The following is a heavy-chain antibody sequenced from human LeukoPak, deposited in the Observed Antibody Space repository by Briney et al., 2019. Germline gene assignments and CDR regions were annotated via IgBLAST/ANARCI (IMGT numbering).Heavy chain of an antibody. Sequence: GGSLRLSCSVSGFTFSAYVMHWVRQAPGKGLEYVSAISSNGDNTYYADSVKGRFTISRDNSKNTLYLQTSSLRADDTAVYYCVRGTGYWGQGTLVTVSS. CDR3: VRGTGY. V-gene: IGHV3-64D*06. CDR2: ISSNGDNT. J-gene: IGHJ4*02. CDR1: GFTFSAYV.